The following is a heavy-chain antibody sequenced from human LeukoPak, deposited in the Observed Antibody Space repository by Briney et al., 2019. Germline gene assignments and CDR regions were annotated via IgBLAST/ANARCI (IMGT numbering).Heavy chain of an antibody. Sequence: SETLSLTCTVSGGSISSSSYYWGWIRQPPGKGLGWIGSIYYSGSTYYNPSLKSRVTISVDTSKNQFSLKLSSVTAADTAVYYCARQSTYSNYRFDPWGQGTLVTVSS. D-gene: IGHD4-11*01. CDR2: IYYSGST. CDR1: GGSISSSSYY. V-gene: IGHV4-39*01. J-gene: IGHJ5*02. CDR3: ARQSTYSNYRFDP.